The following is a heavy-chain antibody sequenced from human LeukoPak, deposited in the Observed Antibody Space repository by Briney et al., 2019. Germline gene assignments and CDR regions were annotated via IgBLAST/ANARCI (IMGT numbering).Heavy chain of an antibody. J-gene: IGHJ6*02. CDR2: ISWNSGSI. D-gene: IGHD3-3*01. CDR1: GFTFDDYV. CDR3: AKDIATIRNYDFWSGTDGYYYYGMDV. Sequence: GRSLRLSCAASGFTFDDYVMHWVRQAPGKGLEWVSGISWNSGSIGYADSVKGRFTISRDNAKNSLYLQMNSLRAEDTALYYCAKDIATIRNYDFWSGTDGYYYYGMDVWGQGTTVTVSS. V-gene: IGHV3-9*01.